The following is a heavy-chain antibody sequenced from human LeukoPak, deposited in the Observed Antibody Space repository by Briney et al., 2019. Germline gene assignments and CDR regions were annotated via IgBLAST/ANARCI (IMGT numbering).Heavy chain of an antibody. Sequence: SETMSHTCTVSGGSISSYYWSWIRQPPGKGLEWIGYIYYSGSTNYNPSLKSRVTISVDTSKNQLSLKLSSVTAAGTAVYYCATQGGYSSSWYAFHYGMDVWGQGTTVTVSS. V-gene: IGHV4-59*01. CDR1: GGSISSYY. J-gene: IGHJ6*02. D-gene: IGHD6-13*01. CDR2: IYYSGST. CDR3: ATQGGYSSSWYAFHYGMDV.